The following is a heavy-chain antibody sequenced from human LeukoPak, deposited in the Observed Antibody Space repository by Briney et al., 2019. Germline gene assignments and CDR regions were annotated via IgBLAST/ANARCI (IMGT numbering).Heavy chain of an antibody. CDR1: GESFSGYY. CDR2: INHGGST. Sequence: PSETLPLTCAVSGESFSGYYWDWIRQSPGKGLEWIGEINHGGSTNYNPSLKSRVTISVDTSKNQFSLKLSSVTAADTTVYYCARGFGSGWSTLFDYWGQGTLVTVSS. CDR3: ARGFGSGWSTLFDY. D-gene: IGHD6-19*01. V-gene: IGHV4-34*01. J-gene: IGHJ4*02.